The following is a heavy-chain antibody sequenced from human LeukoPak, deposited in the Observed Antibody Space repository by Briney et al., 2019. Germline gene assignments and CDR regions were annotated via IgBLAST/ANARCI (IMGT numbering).Heavy chain of an antibody. CDR3: ARDQDLGNSFDY. Sequence: SETPSLTCTVSGGSISSGSYYWSWIRQPAGKGLEWIGRIYTSGSTNYNPSLKSRVTISVDTSKNQFSLKLSSVTAADTAVYYCARDQDLGNSFDYWGQGTLVTVSS. V-gene: IGHV4-61*02. CDR2: IYTSGST. CDR1: GGSISSGSYY. J-gene: IGHJ4*02. D-gene: IGHD3-16*01.